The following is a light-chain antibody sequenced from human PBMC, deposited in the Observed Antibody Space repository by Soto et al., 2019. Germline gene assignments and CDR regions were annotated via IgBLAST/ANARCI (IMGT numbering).Light chain of an antibody. CDR2: GTS. J-gene: IGKJ1*01. CDR3: QQYYTPSWT. V-gene: IGKV3-20*01. CDR1: QSVTTSY. Sequence: EIVLTQSPGALSLSPVERATLSCRTSQSVTTSYLAWYQQKPGQAPRLLIYGTSNMATGIPDRFSGSGSATDSTLTISSLQAEDVAVYYCQQYYTPSWTFGQGTRVEIK.